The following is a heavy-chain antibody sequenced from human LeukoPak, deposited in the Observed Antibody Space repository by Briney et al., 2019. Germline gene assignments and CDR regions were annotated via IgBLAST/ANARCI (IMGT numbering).Heavy chain of an antibody. CDR2: IIPIFGTA. J-gene: IGHJ3*02. CDR3: TRILLKWELPGSDAFDI. D-gene: IGHD1-26*01. CDR1: GGTFSSYA. Sequence: ASVKVSCKASGGTFSSYAISWVRQAPGQGLEWMGGIIPIFGTANYAQKFQGRVTITADESTSIAYMELSSLRSEDTAVYYCTRILLKWELPGSDAFDIWGEGTMVTVSS. V-gene: IGHV1-69*01.